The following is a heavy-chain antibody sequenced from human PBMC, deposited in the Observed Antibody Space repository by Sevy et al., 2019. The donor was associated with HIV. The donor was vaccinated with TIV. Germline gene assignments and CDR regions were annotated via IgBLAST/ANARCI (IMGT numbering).Heavy chain of an antibody. V-gene: IGHV3-30*03. CDR1: GFTFSSYD. CDR3: ASVELSSGGDPYECHSFMDV. Sequence: GGSLRLSCAASGFTFSSYDMHWVRQAPGKGLEWVAGISYDGKNKYYVDSVKGRFTISRDNSKNILYLQVNSLRAEDTAVYHCASVELSSGGDPYECHSFMDVWGKGTTVTVSS. D-gene: IGHD3-16*01. J-gene: IGHJ6*03. CDR2: ISYDGKNK.